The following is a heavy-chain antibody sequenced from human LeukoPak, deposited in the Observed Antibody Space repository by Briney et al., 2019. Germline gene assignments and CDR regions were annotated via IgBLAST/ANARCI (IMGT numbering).Heavy chain of an antibody. D-gene: IGHD5-12*01. CDR1: GFTFSSYS. J-gene: IGHJ4*02. Sequence: PGGSLRLSCAASGFTFSSYSMNWVRQAPGKGLEWVSYISSSSSIISYADSVKGRFTISRDNAKNSLYLQMNSLRAEDTALYYCAKGFRTRYGYENPFDYWGQGTLVTVSS. CDR2: ISSSSSII. CDR3: AKGFRTRYGYENPFDY. V-gene: IGHV3-48*04.